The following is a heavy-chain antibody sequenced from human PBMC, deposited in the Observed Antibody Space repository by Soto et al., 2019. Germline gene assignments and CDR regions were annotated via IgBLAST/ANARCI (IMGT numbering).Heavy chain of an antibody. CDR3: ARCLGDLALSAWDI. V-gene: IGHV3-53*01. D-gene: IGHD3-16*02. Sequence: EVQLVESGGGLIQPGGSLRLSCGASGFTVSTNYMRWVRQAPGKGLEWVSHIYSGGSTYYADSVKGRVTISRDYTTNKPYLQMNALRAEGTAVYYGARCLGDLALSAWDILGQGTLVAVSS. J-gene: IGHJ3*02. CDR1: GFTVSTNY. CDR2: IYSGGST.